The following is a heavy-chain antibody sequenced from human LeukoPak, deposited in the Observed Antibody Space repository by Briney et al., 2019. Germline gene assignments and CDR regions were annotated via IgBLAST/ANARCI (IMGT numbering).Heavy chain of an antibody. D-gene: IGHD3-22*01. CDR1: GFTFSNYW. J-gene: IGHJ4*02. Sequence: GGSLRLSCAASGFTFSNYWMSWVRQAPGKGLEWVANIKKDGSEKYYVDSVKGRFTISRDNAKNSLYLQMNSLRAEDTAVYYCALYSSDYSYSFDYWGQGTLVTVSS. V-gene: IGHV3-7*01. CDR3: ALYSSDYSYSFDY. CDR2: IKKDGSEK.